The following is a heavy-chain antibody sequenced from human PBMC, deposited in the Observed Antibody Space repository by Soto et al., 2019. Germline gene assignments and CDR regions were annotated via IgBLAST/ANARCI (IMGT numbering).Heavy chain of an antibody. Sequence: SQTLSLTCAIPGDSVSSNSAAWNWLRQSPSRGLEWLGRTYYRTKCNNDYAVSVKSRITITPDTSKNEFSMQLNSVPPEDTAVYYCARDTPLLRVVVPAAIRNYYYYGMDVWGQGTTVTVSS. D-gene: IGHD2-2*02. V-gene: IGHV6-1*01. CDR3: ARDTPLLRVVVPAAIRNYYYYGMDV. CDR2: TYYRTKCNN. J-gene: IGHJ6*02. CDR1: GDSVSSNSAA.